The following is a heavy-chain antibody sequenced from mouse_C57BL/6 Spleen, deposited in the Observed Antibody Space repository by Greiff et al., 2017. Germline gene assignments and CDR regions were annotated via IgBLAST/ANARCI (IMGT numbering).Heavy chain of an antibody. D-gene: IGHD3-2*02. CDR3: ASTAQATSYAMDY. V-gene: IGHV1-69*01. J-gene: IGHJ4*01. Sequence: VQLQQSGAELVTPGASVKLSCKASGYTFTSYWMHWVKQRPGQGLEWIGEIDPSDSYTNYNQKFKGKSTVAVDKSSSTAYMQLSRLTSEDSAVYYCASTAQATSYAMDYWGQGTSVTVSS. CDR2: IDPSDSYT. CDR1: GYTFTSYW.